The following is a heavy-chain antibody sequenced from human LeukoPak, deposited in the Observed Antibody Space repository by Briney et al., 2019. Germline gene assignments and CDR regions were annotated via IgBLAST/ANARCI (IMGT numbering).Heavy chain of an antibody. V-gene: IGHV4-34*01. CDR3: ARGGSSWFVQTDYYGMDV. D-gene: IGHD6-13*01. CDR2: INHSGSI. Sequence: PSETLSLTCAVYGGSFSGYYWSWIRQPPGKGLEWIGEINHSGSINYNPSLKSRVTISVDTSKNQFSLKLSSVTAADTAVYYCARGGSSWFVQTDYYGMDVWGQGTTVTVSS. CDR1: GGSFSGYY. J-gene: IGHJ6*02.